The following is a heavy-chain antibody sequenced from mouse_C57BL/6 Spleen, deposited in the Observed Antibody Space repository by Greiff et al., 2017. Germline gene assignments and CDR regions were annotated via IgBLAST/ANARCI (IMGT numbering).Heavy chain of an antibody. Sequence: EVMLVESGGGLVKPGGSLKLSCAASGFPFSDYGMPWVRQAPEKGLGWVAYISSASSTIYYADTVKGRFTISRDNAKNTLFLQMTSLRSEDTAMYYCASPYYSNYDWYFDVWGTGTTVTVSS. CDR1: GFPFSDYG. CDR2: ISSASSTI. V-gene: IGHV5-17*01. CDR3: ASPYYSNYDWYFDV. D-gene: IGHD2-5*01. J-gene: IGHJ1*03.